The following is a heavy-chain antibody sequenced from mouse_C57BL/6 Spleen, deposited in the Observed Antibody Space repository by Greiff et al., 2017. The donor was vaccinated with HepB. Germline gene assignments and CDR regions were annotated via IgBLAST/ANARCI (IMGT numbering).Heavy chain of an antibody. CDR1: GYTFTSYW. V-gene: IGHV1-53*01. D-gene: IGHD1-1*01. Sequence: QVQLQQPGTELVKPGASVKLSCKASGYTFTSYWMHWVKQRPGQGLEWIGNINPSNGGTNYNEKFKSKATLTVDKSSSTAYMQHSSLTSEDSAVYYCARYSITTVVATDYWGQGTTLTVSS. CDR3: ARYSITTVVATDY. J-gene: IGHJ2*01. CDR2: INPSNGGT.